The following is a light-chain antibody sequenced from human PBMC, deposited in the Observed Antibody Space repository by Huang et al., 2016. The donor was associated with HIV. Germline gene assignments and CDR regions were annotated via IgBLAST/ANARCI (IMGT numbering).Light chain of an antibody. V-gene: IGKV3-11*01. Sequence: EIVLTQSPATLSLSPGERVTLSCRAGQSVSGYLAWYQQKPGQAPRLLIDNTSNRAAGIPVRFSGSGSGTDFTLTISSLEPEDVAIYYCQLRTNRPPRYTFGQGTKLEI. J-gene: IGKJ2*01. CDR2: NTS. CDR1: QSVSGY. CDR3: QLRTNRPPRYT.